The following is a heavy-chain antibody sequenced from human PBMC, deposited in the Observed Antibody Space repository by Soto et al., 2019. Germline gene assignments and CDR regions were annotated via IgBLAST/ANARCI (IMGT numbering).Heavy chain of an antibody. J-gene: IGHJ4*02. Sequence: QVQLVQSGAEVKAPGASEKVSCKASGYTFTSYYIHWVRQAHGQGLEWMGIINPSGGGTRYAQKFQGRVTMTRHTSTCTVYMELSSLTSDDTVVYFCARGGSVVVVTDGFDYWGQGTLVTVSS. CDR3: ARGGSVVVVTDGFDY. D-gene: IGHD2-21*02. CDR1: GYTFTSYY. V-gene: IGHV1-46*01. CDR2: INPSGGGT.